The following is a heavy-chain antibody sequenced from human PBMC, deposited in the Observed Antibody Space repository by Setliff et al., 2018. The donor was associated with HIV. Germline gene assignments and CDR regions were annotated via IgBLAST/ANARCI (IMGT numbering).Heavy chain of an antibody. CDR1: GFTFSNAW. Sequence: PGGSLRLSCAASGFTFSNAWMHWVRQAPGKGLVWVSQISPDGSFTRYADSVKGRFTISRDSAKNTLYLHMNSLNGEDTAVYYCARDLPSGFLDYWGQGTLVTVSS. D-gene: IGHD3-3*01. J-gene: IGHJ4*02. CDR3: ARDLPSGFLDY. V-gene: IGHV3-74*01. CDR2: ISPDGSFT.